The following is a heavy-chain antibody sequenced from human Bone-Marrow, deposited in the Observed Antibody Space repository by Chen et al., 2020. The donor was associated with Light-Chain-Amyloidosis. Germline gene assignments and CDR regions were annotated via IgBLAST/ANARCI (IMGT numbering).Heavy chain of an antibody. V-gene: IGHV3-74*01. Sequence: EVQLVESGGGLVQPGGSLRLSWAASGFTFNDYWMHWVRQVPGKGLVWVARIKRDGRATNYADSVKGRFTVSRDNAKNTLYLQMKSLRAEDTAVYYCTRGDCTSTSCFLDFWGQGTLVTVSS. D-gene: IGHD2-2*01. CDR3: TRGDCTSTSCFLDF. CDR2: IKRDGRAT. CDR1: GFTFNDYW. J-gene: IGHJ4*02.